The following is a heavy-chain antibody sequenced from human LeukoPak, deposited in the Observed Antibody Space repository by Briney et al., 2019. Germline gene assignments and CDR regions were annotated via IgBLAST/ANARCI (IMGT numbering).Heavy chain of an antibody. V-gene: IGHV4-59*01. CDR2: IYYSGST. CDR3: ARANSSGWPPYFDY. CDR1: GGSISSYY. J-gene: IGHJ4*02. Sequence: NPSETLSLTCTVSGGSISSYYWSWIRQPPGKGLEWIGYIYYSGSTNYNPSLKSRVTISVDTSKNQFSLKLSSVTAADTAGYYCARANSSGWPPYFDYWGQGTLVTVSS. D-gene: IGHD6-19*01.